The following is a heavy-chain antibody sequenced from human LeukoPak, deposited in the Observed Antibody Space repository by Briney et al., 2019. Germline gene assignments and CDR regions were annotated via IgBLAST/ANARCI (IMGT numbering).Heavy chain of an antibody. D-gene: IGHD3-3*01. Sequence: ASVKVSCKASGGTFSSYAISWVRQAPGQGLEWMGGIIPIFGTANYAQKFQGRVTITADASTSTAYMELSSLRSEDTAVYYCASSERSFGVVITAPIDYWGQGTLVTVSS. CDR1: GGTFSSYA. V-gene: IGHV1-69*13. CDR2: IIPIFGTA. J-gene: IGHJ4*02. CDR3: ASSERSFGVVITAPIDY.